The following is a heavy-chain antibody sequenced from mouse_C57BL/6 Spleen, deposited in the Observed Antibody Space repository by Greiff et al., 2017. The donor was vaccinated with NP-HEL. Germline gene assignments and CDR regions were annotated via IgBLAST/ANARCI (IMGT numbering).Heavy chain of an antibody. Sequence: LVESGAELVRPGTSVKVSCKASGYAFTNYLIEWVKQRPGQGLEWIGVINPGSGGTNYNEKFKGKATLTADKSSSTAYMQLSSLTSEDSAVYVCARATVVSFDYWGQGTTLTVSS. CDR2: INPGSGGT. D-gene: IGHD1-1*01. CDR3: ARATVVSFDY. CDR1: GYAFTNYL. V-gene: IGHV1-54*01. J-gene: IGHJ2*01.